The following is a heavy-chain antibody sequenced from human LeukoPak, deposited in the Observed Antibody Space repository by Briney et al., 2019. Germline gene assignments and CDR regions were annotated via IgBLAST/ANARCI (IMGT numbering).Heavy chain of an antibody. CDR2: IYSGGST. CDR3: ARSYGDINWFDP. Sequence: PGGSLRLSCAASGFTVSSNYMSWVRQAPGKGLEWVSVIYSGGSTYYADSVKGRFTISRDNSKNTLYLQMNSLRAEDTAVCYCARSYGDINWFDPWSQGTLVTVSS. V-gene: IGHV3-53*01. CDR1: GFTVSSNY. D-gene: IGHD4-17*01. J-gene: IGHJ5*02.